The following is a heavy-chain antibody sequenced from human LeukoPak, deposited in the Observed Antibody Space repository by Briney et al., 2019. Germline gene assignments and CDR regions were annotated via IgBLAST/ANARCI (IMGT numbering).Heavy chain of an antibody. CDR1: GGSFSGYY. D-gene: IGHD6-13*01. CDR2: INHSGST. Sequence: PSETLSLTCAAYGGSFSGYYWSWIRQPPGKGLEWIGEINHSGSTNYNPSLKSRVTISVDTSKNQFSLKLSSVTAADTAVYYCARGRLAAAGRWFDPWGQGTLVTVSS. CDR3: ARGRLAAAGRWFDP. V-gene: IGHV4-34*01. J-gene: IGHJ5*02.